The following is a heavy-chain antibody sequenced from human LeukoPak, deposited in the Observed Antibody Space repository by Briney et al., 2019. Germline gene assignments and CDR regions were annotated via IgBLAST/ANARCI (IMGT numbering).Heavy chain of an antibody. V-gene: IGHV1-2*02. CDR1: GYTFTGYY. Sequence: ASVKVSCKASGYTFTGYYMHWVRQAPGQGLEWVGWINPNSGGTNYAQKFQGRVTMTRDTSISTAYMELSRLRSDDTAVYYCARDLGHSSGWYGGAFDIWGQGTMVTVSS. J-gene: IGHJ3*02. D-gene: IGHD6-19*01. CDR3: ARDLGHSSGWYGGAFDI. CDR2: INPNSGGT.